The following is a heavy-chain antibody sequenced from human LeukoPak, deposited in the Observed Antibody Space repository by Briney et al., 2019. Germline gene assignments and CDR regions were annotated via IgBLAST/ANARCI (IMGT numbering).Heavy chain of an antibody. D-gene: IGHD3-10*01. V-gene: IGHV4-39*01. CDR2: IYYSGGT. CDR3: ARYYYGSGKQPY. Sequence: SETLSLTCTVSGGPISSSSYFWGWIRQPPGKGLECIGNIYYSGGTSYNPSLKSRVTISVDTSKNQFSVKLSSVTAADTAIYYCARYYYGSGKQPYWGQGTLVTVSS. CDR1: GGPISSSSYF. J-gene: IGHJ4*02.